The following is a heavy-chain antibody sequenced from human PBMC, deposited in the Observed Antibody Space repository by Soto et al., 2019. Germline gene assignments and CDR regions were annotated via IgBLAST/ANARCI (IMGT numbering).Heavy chain of an antibody. Sequence: SVKVSCKASGGTFSSYAISWVRQAPGQGLEWMGGIIPIFGTANYAQKFQGRVTITADESTSTAYMELSSLRSEDTAVYYCASSEYCSGGSCSYPQYYYYGMDVWGQGTTVT. J-gene: IGHJ6*02. CDR2: IIPIFGTA. CDR1: GGTFSSYA. CDR3: ASSEYCSGGSCSYPQYYYYGMDV. V-gene: IGHV1-69*13. D-gene: IGHD2-15*01.